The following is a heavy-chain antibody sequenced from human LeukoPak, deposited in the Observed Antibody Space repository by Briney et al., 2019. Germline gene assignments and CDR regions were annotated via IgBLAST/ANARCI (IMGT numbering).Heavy chain of an antibody. J-gene: IGHJ6*03. CDR3: ASAMEGYPHYMDV. V-gene: IGHV1-69*05. CDR2: IIPIFGTA. CDR1: GGTFSSYA. D-gene: IGHD2-15*01. Sequence: XVKVSCKASGGTFSSYAISWVRQAPGQGLEWMGRIIPIFGTANYAQKFQGRVTITTDESTSTAYMELSSLRSEDTAVYYCASAMEGYPHYMDVWGKGTTVTVSS.